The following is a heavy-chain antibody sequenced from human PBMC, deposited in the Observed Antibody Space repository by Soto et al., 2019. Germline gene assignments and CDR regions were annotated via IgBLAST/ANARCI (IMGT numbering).Heavy chain of an antibody. D-gene: IGHD6-19*01. Sequence: QVQLVQSGAEVRKPGSSVKVSCKASGGTFSRYPISWVRQAPGQGLEWMGGIIRMFGTANHAQKIEGRVNITADETTSTADMELSSLRSEDTAMYFCARARAVAGLSYGMDVWGQGTTVIVSS. CDR1: GGTFSRYP. J-gene: IGHJ6*02. CDR3: ARARAVAGLSYGMDV. CDR2: IIRMFGTA. V-gene: IGHV1-69*01.